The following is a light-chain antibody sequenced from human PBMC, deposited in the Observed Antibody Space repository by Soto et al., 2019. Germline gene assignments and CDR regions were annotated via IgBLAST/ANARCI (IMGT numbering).Light chain of an antibody. CDR1: GSDVGGYNY. CDR2: EVN. Sequence: QSVLTQPPSASGSPGQSVTISFTGTGSDVGGYNYVSWYQQHPGKAPQLMIYEVNKRPSGVPDRFSGSKSGNTASLTVSGLQGEDEGDYYCSSYAGRKYAVFEGGTELTVL. J-gene: IGLJ7*01. V-gene: IGLV2-8*01. CDR3: SSYAGRKYAV.